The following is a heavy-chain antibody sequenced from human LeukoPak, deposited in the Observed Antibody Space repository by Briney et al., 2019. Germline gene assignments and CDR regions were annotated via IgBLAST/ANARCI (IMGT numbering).Heavy chain of an antibody. J-gene: IGHJ5*02. D-gene: IGHD3-9*01. CDR1: GGTFSSYA. CDR3: AKTYYDILTGYYFGWFDP. V-gene: IGHV1-69*13. CDR2: IIPIFGTA. Sequence: SVTVSCKASGGTFSSYAISWVRQAPGQGLEWMGGIIPIFGTANYAQKFQGRVTITADESTSTAYMELSSLRSEDTAVYYCAKTYYDILTGYYFGWFDPWGQGTLVTVSS.